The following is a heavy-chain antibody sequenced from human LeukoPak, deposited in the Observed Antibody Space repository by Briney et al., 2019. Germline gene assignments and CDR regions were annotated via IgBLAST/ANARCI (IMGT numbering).Heavy chain of an antibody. Sequence: GASVKVSCKASGYTFTNFDINWVRQAPGQGLEWMGWINPNSGGTNYAQKFQGRVTMTRYTSTSTLYMELSSLRSEDTAVYYCARVSTDDAFDVWGQGTMVTVSS. J-gene: IGHJ3*01. V-gene: IGHV1-2*02. CDR3: ARVSTDDAFDV. CDR1: GYTFTNFD. CDR2: INPNSGGT.